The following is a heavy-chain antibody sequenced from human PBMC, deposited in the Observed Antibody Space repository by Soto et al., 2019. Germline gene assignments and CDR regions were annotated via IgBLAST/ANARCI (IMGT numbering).Heavy chain of an antibody. CDR2: TYYRSKWYN. Sequence: SQPVSRTSAISGASFSSNIAACNWIRQSPSRGLEWLGRTYYRSKWYNDYAVSVKSRITINPDTSKNQFSLQLNSVTPEDTAVYYCPWGGIAAFGKGEGAFDIWGQGTMVTVSS. J-gene: IGHJ3*02. CDR3: PWGGIAAFGKGEGAFDI. CDR1: GASFSSNIAA. V-gene: IGHV6-1*01. D-gene: IGHD6-13*01.